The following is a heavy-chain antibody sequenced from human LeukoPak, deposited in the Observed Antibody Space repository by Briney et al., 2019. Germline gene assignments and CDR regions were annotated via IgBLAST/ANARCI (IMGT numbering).Heavy chain of an antibody. D-gene: IGHD3-16*01. J-gene: IGHJ4*02. CDR1: GFTFSSYA. CDR3: ARADGLYDR. Sequence: GSLRLSCAASGFTFSSYAMHWVRQAPGKGLEWVAVISYDGSNKYYADSVKGRFTISRDNSKNTLYLQMNSLRAEDTAVYYCARADGLYDRWGQGTLVTVSS. CDR2: ISYDGSNK. V-gene: IGHV3-30*01.